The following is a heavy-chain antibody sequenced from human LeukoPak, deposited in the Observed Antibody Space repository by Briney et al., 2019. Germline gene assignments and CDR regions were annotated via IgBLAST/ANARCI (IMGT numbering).Heavy chain of an antibody. CDR1: GFTFSSYW. J-gene: IGHJ4*02. CDR2: IKQDGSEK. Sequence: GGSLRLSCAASGFTFSSYWMSWVRQAPGKGLEWVANIKQDGSEKYYVDSVKGQFTISRDNAKNSLYLQMNSLRAEDTAVYYCARGLGYCSSTSCPEGPDWGQGTLVTVSS. V-gene: IGHV3-7*01. D-gene: IGHD2-2*01. CDR3: ARGLGYCSSTSCPEGPD.